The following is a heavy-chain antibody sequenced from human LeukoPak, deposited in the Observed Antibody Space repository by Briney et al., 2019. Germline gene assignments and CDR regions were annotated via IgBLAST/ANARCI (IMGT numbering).Heavy chain of an antibody. CDR1: GDSVSSNSAA. D-gene: IGHD3-3*01. J-gene: IGHJ2*01. Sequence: SQTLSLTCAISGDSVSSNSAAWNWIRQSPSRGLEWLGRTYYRSKRYNDYAVSVKSRITINTDTSKNQFSLQLNSVTPEDTAVYYCARDRRGGFWSGYSDIWYFDLWGRGTLVAVSS. V-gene: IGHV6-1*01. CDR3: ARDRRGGFWSGYSDIWYFDL. CDR2: TYYRSKRYN.